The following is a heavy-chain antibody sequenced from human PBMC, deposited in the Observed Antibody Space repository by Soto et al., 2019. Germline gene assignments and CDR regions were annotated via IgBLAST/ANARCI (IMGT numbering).Heavy chain of an antibody. CDR1: GYTFTDYF. Sequence: QVQLVQSGAEVKKPGASVKVSYKAPGYTFTDYFIHWVRQAPGQGFEWMGWINPKSRGTNYAQKFQGRVTMTRDTSNSTAYMELRGLRSDDTAVYYCARVTLKAGNWFDPWGQGTLVTVSS. V-gene: IGHV1-2*02. J-gene: IGHJ5*02. CDR3: ARVTLKAGNWFDP. CDR2: INPKSRGT.